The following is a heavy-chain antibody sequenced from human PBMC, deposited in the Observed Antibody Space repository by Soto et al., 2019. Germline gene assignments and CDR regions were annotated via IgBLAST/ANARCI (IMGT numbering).Heavy chain of an antibody. CDR1: GFSFTTSGMG. Sequence: GSGPTLVNPTQTLTLTCSFSGFSFTTSGMGVGWIRQPPGKALEYLGLVYWDGDKRYSPSLANRLTITKDTSKNQVVLTVTNMDPVDTATYFCARSIVGANIFDSWGHGTLVTGS. CDR2: VYWDGDK. J-gene: IGHJ4*01. D-gene: IGHD1-26*01. CDR3: ARSIVGANIFDS. V-gene: IGHV2-5*02.